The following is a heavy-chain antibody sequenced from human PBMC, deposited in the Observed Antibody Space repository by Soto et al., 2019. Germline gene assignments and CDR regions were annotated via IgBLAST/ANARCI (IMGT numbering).Heavy chain of an antibody. J-gene: IGHJ6*02. CDR1: GFDVSVNY. V-gene: IGHV3-66*01. CDR2: LNNAGST. Sequence: TGGSLRLSCAASGFDVSVNYMTWVRQPPGKGLEWVSALNNAGSTFYADSVKGRFTISRDNSKNTLYLQMNSLRVEDTVMYYCVRENYYYGMDVWGQGTTVTVSS. CDR3: VRENYYYGMDV.